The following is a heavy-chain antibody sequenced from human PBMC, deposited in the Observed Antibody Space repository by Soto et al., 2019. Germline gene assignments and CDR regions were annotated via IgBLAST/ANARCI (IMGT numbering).Heavy chain of an antibody. CDR2: IYSGGST. CDR1: GFSVTANY. V-gene: IGHV3-53*01. Sequence: DVQVVESGGGLIQPGGSLRLSCEVSGFSVTANYMSWVRQAPGKGLEWVSVIYSGGSTYYIDSVKGRFSIPRDISKNTLYLQMNSLRAEDTAVYYCHGYGYWGQGTLVTVSS. J-gene: IGHJ4*02. D-gene: IGHD5-12*01. CDR3: HGYGY.